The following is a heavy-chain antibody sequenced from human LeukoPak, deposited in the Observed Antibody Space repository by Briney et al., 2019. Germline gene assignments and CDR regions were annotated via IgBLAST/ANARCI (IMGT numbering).Heavy chain of an antibody. Sequence: SETLSLTCTVSGYSISSGYYWGWIRPPPGKGLEWIGRIYHSGSTYYNPSLKSRVTISVDTSKNQFSLKLSSVTAADTAVYYCARTVLRYFVWAFDIWGQGTMVTVSS. CDR3: ARTVLRYFVWAFDI. D-gene: IGHD3-9*01. J-gene: IGHJ3*02. CDR2: IYHSGST. V-gene: IGHV4-38-2*02. CDR1: GYSISSGYY.